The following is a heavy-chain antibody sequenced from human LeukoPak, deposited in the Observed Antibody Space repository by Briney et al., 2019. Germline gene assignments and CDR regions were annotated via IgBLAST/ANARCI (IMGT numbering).Heavy chain of an antibody. D-gene: IGHD3-22*01. CDR1: GGTFISYA. CDR3: AGEQAVYTDGSNLDY. J-gene: IGHJ4*02. CDR2: IIPIFGTA. Sequence: ASVKVSCKASGGTFISYAISWVRQAPGQGLEWMGRIIPIFGTANYAQKFQGRVTITTDESTSTAYMELSSLRSEDTAVYYCAGEQAVYTDGSNLDYWGQGTLVTVSS. V-gene: IGHV1-69*05.